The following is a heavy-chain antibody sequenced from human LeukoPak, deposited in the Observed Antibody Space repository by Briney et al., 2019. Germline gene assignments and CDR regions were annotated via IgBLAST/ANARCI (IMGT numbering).Heavy chain of an antibody. V-gene: IGHV4-59*01. D-gene: IGHD3-10*01. CDR3: ARERNYYGSGSYPDY. CDR2: IYYSGST. J-gene: IGHJ4*02. Sequence: SETLSLTCTVSGGSISSYYWSWIRQPPGKGLEWIGYIYYSGSTNCNPSLKSRVTISVDTSKNQFSLKLSSVTAADTAVYYCARERNYYGSGSYPDYWGQGTLVTVSS. CDR1: GGSISSYY.